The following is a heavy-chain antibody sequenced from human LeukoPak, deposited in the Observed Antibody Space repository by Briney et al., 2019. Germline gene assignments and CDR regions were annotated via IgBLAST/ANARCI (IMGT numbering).Heavy chain of an antibody. J-gene: IGHJ4*02. V-gene: IGHV4-39*01. Sequence: SQTLSLTCTVSGGSISSADYYWGWIRQPPGKGLEWIGSIYYSGSTYYNPSLKSRVTISVDTSKNQFSLKLSSVTAADTAVYYCARHTTVGATIGYWGQGTLVTVSS. CDR2: IYYSGST. CDR1: GGSISSADYY. CDR3: ARHTTVGATIGY. D-gene: IGHD1-26*01.